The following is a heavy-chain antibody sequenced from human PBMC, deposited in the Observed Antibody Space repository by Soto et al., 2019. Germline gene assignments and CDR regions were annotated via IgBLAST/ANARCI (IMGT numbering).Heavy chain of an antibody. D-gene: IGHD3-10*01. CDR3: ARGRITMVRGVGGSENANWFDP. CDR1: GGSFSGYY. Sequence: QVQLQQWGAGLLKPSETLSLTCAVYGGSFSGYYWSWIRQPPGKGLEWIGEINHSGSTNYNPSLKSRVTISVDTSKHQFSLKLSSVTAADTAVYYCARGRITMVRGVGGSENANWFDPWGQGTLVTVSS. J-gene: IGHJ5*02. V-gene: IGHV4-34*01. CDR2: INHSGST.